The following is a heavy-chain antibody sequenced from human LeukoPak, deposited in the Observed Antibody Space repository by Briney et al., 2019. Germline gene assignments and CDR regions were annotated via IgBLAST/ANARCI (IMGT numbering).Heavy chain of an antibody. CDR3: AREEYYYDSSGNDY. Sequence: SVKVSCKASVGTFSSYAISWVRQAPGQGLERMGNIIPILGIANYAQKFQGRVTITADKSTSTAYMELSSLRSEDTAVYYCAREEYYYDSSGNDYWGQGTLVTVSS. J-gene: IGHJ4*02. CDR1: VGTFSSYA. CDR2: IIPILGIA. D-gene: IGHD3-22*01. V-gene: IGHV1-69*04.